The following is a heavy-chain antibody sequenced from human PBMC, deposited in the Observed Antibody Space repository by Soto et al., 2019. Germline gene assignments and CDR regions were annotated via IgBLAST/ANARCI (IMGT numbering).Heavy chain of an antibody. CDR3: AIDSRYYYDSSGFDCDC. CDR1: GFTFSSYT. J-gene: IGHJ1*01. Sequence: PGGSLRLSCAASGFTFSSYTMNWVRQAPGKGLEWVSTISGSGGSTYYADSVKGRFTISRDNSKNTQYLQMNSLRAEDTAVYYSAIDSRYYYDSSGFDCDCGGRGPVVTVP. V-gene: IGHV3-23*01. CDR2: ISGSGGST. D-gene: IGHD3-22*01.